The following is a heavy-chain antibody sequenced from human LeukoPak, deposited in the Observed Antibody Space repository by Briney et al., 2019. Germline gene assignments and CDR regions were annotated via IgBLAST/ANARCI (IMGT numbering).Heavy chain of an antibody. CDR3: AGAGAGTAVDS. J-gene: IGHJ4*02. V-gene: IGHV5-51*01. D-gene: IGHD6-13*01. CDR2: IYPGDSDT. CDR1: GYSFTSYW. Sequence: GESLRISFKGSGYSFTSYWISWVRQMPGKGLEWMGIIYPGDSDTRYSPSFQGQFTISAGKSISTAYLQWSSLKASDTAMYYCAGAGAGTAVDSWGQGTLVTVAS.